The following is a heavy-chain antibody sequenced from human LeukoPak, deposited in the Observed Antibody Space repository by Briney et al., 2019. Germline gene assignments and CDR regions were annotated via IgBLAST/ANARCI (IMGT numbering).Heavy chain of an antibody. CDR3: AKDRGSVVVPAAGFGP. J-gene: IGHJ5*02. CDR2: IRGSGGST. CDR1: GFTFGSYP. Sequence: PGGSRRFSFPALGFTFGSYPLSWAGQAPGRGLEWVSPIRGSGGSTYYADSVKGRFTISRDNSKNTLYLQMNSLRAEDTAVYYCAKDRGSVVVPAAGFGPWGQGTLVTVSS. D-gene: IGHD2-2*01. V-gene: IGHV3-23*01.